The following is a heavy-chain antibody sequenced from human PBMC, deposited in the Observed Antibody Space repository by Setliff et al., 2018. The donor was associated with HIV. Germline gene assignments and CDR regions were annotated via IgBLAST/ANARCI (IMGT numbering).Heavy chain of an antibody. D-gene: IGHD3-22*01. V-gene: IGHV5-51*01. J-gene: IGHJ4*02. CDR1: GYSFTSYW. CDR3: ARGGLYDSGGYYPPPAGRIDS. Sequence: PGESLKISCRVSGYSFTSYWIAWVRQMPGRGLEWMGNIYPGDSETRYSPSFVGQVTFSVDKSANTAYLQRRSLKASDTAMYYCARGGLYDSGGYYPPPAGRIDSWGPGTLVTVSS. CDR2: IYPGDSET.